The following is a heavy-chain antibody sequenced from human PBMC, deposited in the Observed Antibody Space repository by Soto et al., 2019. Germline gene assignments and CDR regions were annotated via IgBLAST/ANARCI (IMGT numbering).Heavy chain of an antibody. CDR1: GFSRSTIGVG. CDR2: MYWDDDK. V-gene: IGHV2-5*02. D-gene: IGHD3-10*01. Sequence: QITLKESGPTLVKPTQTLTLTCTFSGFSRSTIGVGVGWIRQPPGNALEWLALMYWDDDKRYSPSLKSRLTITKDTYKTQVVLTMTNMDPVDTATYYCAHRQGRAVLGPLENWGQGTLVTVSS. J-gene: IGHJ4*02. CDR3: AHRQGRAVLGPLEN.